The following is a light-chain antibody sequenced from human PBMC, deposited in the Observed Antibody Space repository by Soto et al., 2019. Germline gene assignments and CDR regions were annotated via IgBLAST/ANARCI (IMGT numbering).Light chain of an antibody. CDR2: AAS. CDR1: QSIGDS. J-gene: IGKJ1*01. Sequence: DIQMTQSPSTLSASVGDRVTITCRASQSIGDSLAWYQQKPGKAPKLLIYAASRLQSGVPSRFSGSRSGTDFTLTISSLQPEDFATYYCQQSYSRVTFGQGTKVDIK. V-gene: IGKV1-39*01. CDR3: QQSYSRVT.